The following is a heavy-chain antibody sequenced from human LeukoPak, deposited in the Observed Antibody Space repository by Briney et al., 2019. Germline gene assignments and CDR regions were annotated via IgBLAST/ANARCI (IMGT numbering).Heavy chain of an antibody. Sequence: PGGSLRLSCAASGFTFSTYEMNWVRQAPGKGLEWVSYISSSDTTYYADSVKGRFTISRDNAKNSLYLQMNSLRAEDTAVYYCARRLTGHVDYWGQGTLVTVSS. CDR1: GFTFSTYE. J-gene: IGHJ4*02. CDR3: ARRLTGHVDY. CDR2: ISSSDTT. V-gene: IGHV3-48*03. D-gene: IGHD3-10*01.